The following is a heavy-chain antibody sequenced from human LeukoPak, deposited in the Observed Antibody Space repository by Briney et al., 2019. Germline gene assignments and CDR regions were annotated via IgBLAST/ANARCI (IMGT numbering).Heavy chain of an antibody. Sequence: SQTLSLTCAVSGDSVSSNSAAWNWIRQSPSRGLEWLGRTYYSSKWYNDYTVSVKSRLTINPDTSKKKFSLQLNSVTPEDTAIYYCARGVSDFGNAFDIWGQGTMVTVSS. J-gene: IGHJ3*02. CDR2: TYYSSKWYN. D-gene: IGHD4-17*01. CDR1: GDSVSSNSAA. V-gene: IGHV6-1*01. CDR3: ARGVSDFGNAFDI.